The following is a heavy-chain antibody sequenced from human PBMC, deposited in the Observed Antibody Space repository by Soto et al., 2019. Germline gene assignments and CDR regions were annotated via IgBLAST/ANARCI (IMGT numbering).Heavy chain of an antibody. CDR2: VFHIGRT. CDR1: GGTMSNCCFY. J-gene: IGHJ4*02. CDR3: ARWVEVSLDYFDS. D-gene: IGHD1-1*01. Sequence: PSEALSLSCTVSGGTMSNCCFYWGWGRPAPGKGLEWIGHVFHIGRTYYNPSLKGRVGILVDTSRNQFALNLNSMTVADAAVYYCARWVEVSLDYFDSWGQGTPVTVSS. V-gene: IGHV4-31*03.